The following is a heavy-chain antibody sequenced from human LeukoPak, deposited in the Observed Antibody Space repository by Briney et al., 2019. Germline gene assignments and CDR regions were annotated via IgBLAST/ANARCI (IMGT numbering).Heavy chain of an antibody. CDR1: GYTFSSYG. Sequence: PTVKLSRKASGYTFSSYGISWVPQSPGPGREWMGWISAYNGNTNYSQKLQGRVTMTTDASPRTAYMELRSLRSDDTAVYYCAGGYRYGRFDYWGQGTLVTVSS. J-gene: IGHJ4*02. V-gene: IGHV1-18*04. CDR2: ISAYNGNT. CDR3: AGGYRYGRFDY. D-gene: IGHD5-18*01.